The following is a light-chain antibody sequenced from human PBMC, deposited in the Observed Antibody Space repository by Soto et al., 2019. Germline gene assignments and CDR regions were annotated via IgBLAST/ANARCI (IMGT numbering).Light chain of an antibody. V-gene: IGLV7-46*01. J-gene: IGLJ3*02. CDR3: LLSYSGARV. CDR1: TGTVTSGHY. Sequence: QAVVTREPSLTVSPGGTVTLTCGSSTGTVTSGHYPYWFQQKPGQAPRTLIYDTSKKHFWTPARFSGSLLGGKAALTLSGAQPEDEADYYCLLSYSGARVFGGGTQLTVL. CDR2: DTS.